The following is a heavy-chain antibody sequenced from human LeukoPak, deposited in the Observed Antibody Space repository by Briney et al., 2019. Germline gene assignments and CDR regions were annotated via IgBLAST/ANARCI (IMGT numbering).Heavy chain of an antibody. Sequence: GGSLRLSCAASGFTFSSYAMSWVRQAPGKGLEWVSAISGSGGSTYYADSVKGRFTISRDNSKNTLYLQMNSLRAEDTAVYYCARDYYDSSGYPAAISNYWGQGTLVTVSS. CDR2: ISGSGGST. D-gene: IGHD3-22*01. J-gene: IGHJ4*02. V-gene: IGHV3-23*01. CDR3: ARDYYDSSGYPAAISNY. CDR1: GFTFSSYA.